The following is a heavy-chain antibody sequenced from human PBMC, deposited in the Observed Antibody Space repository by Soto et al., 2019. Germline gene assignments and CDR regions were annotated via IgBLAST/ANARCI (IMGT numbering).Heavy chain of an antibody. V-gene: IGHV3-23*01. D-gene: IGHD3-10*01. CDR3: ARRSYLDY. CDR1: GFSFGSYA. CDR2: ISGSDGKT. J-gene: IGHJ4*02. Sequence: PGGSLRLSCAASGFSFGSYALSWVRQAPGKGLEWVSTISGSDGKTFYADSVKGRFSISRDTSQSTLYLQMNSLRADDTAMYYCARRSYLDYWGQGTRVTVS.